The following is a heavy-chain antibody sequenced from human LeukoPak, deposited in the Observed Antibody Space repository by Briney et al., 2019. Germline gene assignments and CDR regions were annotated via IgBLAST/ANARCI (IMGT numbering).Heavy chain of an antibody. D-gene: IGHD3-10*01. J-gene: IGHJ4*02. Sequence: GGSLRLSCAASGFTFDDYGMSWVRQAPGKGLEWVSGINWNGGSTGYADSVKGRFTISRDNAKNSLYLQMNSLRAEDTALYYCAREGGYYGSGKKGFDYWGQGTLVTVSS. V-gene: IGHV3-20*04. CDR3: AREGGYYGSGKKGFDY. CDR2: INWNGGST. CDR1: GFTFDDYG.